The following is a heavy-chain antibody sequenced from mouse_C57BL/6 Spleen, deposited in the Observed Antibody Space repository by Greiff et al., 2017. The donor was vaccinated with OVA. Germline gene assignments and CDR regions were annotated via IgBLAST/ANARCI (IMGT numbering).Heavy chain of an antibody. J-gene: IGHJ3*01. Sequence: VQLQQSGPELVKPGASVKIPCKASGYTFTDYNMDWVKQSHGTSLEWIGDINPNNGGTIYNQKFKGKATLTVDKSSSTAYMELRSLTSEDTAVYYCASIYDGPFAYWGQGTLVTVSA. D-gene: IGHD2-3*01. CDR1: GYTFTDYN. V-gene: IGHV1-18*01. CDR2: INPNNGGT. CDR3: ASIYDGPFAY.